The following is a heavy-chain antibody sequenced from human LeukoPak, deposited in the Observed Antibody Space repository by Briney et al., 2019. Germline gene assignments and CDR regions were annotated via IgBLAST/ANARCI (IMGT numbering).Heavy chain of an antibody. D-gene: IGHD1-7*01. CDR2: IKSKTDGGTT. J-gene: IGHJ4*02. V-gene: IGHV3-15*01. Sequence: GGSLRLSCAASGFTFSNAWMSWVRQAPGKGLEWVGRIKSKTDGGTTDYAAPVKGRFTISRDDSKNTLYLQMNSLKTEDTAVYYCSTDNWNYGGFDYWGQGTLVTVSS. CDR3: STDNWNYGGFDY. CDR1: GFTFSNAW.